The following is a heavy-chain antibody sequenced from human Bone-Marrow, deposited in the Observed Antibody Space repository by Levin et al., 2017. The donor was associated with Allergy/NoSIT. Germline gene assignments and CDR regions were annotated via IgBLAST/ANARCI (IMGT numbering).Heavy chain of an antibody. V-gene: IGHV3-23*01. D-gene: IGHD6-13*01. CDR1: GFTFSNYG. CDR3: ARDVPPARAGTMLDF. CDR2: INGGGGNT. J-gene: IGHJ4*02. Sequence: GESLKISCAASGFTFSNYGMSWVRQAPGRGLEWVSTINGGGGNTHYADSVKGRFTISRDNSRNTMYLQLSSLEAGDAAVYYCARDVPPARAGTMLDFWGQGTLVTVSS.